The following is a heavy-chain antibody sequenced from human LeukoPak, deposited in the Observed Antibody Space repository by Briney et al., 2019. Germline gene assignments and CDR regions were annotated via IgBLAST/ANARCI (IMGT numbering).Heavy chain of an antibody. D-gene: IGHD3-22*01. CDR3: ARGREIVDY. J-gene: IGHJ4*02. CDR1: GGSISSGGYS. CDR2: INHSGST. Sequence: PSQTLSLTCAVSGGSISSGGYSWSWIRQPPGKGLEWIGEINHSGSTNYNPSLKSRVTISVDTSKNQFSLKLSSVTAADTAVYYCARGREIVDYWGQGTLVTVSS. V-gene: IGHV4-30-2*01.